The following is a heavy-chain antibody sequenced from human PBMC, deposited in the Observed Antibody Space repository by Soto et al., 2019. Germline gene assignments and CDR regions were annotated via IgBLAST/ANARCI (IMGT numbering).Heavy chain of an antibody. CDR2: IYYSGST. CDR1: GGSISSSSYY. D-gene: IGHD6-13*01. V-gene: IGHV4-39*01. CDR3: ERHAGGRQLAFDY. Sequence: QLQLQESGPGLVKPSETLSLTCTVSGGSISSSSYYWGWIRQPPGKGLEWIGGIYYSGSTYYNPSLKSRVTIPVDTSKHPFSLKLSPVTAADTAVYYCERHAGGRQLAFDYWGQGTLVTVSS. J-gene: IGHJ4*02.